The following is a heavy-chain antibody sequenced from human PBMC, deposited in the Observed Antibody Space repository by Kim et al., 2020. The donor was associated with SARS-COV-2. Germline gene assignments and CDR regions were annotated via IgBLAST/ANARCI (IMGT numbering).Heavy chain of an antibody. CDR3: ARQGDTQGSSSPNNWFGP. Sequence: GESLKISCKGSGYSFTSYWIGWVRQMPGKVLEWMGIIYPGDSDTRYSPSFQGQVTISADKSISTAYLQWSSLKASDTAMYYCARQGDTQGSSSPNNWFGPWGQGSLVTVSS. V-gene: IGHV5-51*01. D-gene: IGHD6-13*01. CDR2: IYPGDSDT. CDR1: GYSFTSYW. J-gene: IGHJ5*02.